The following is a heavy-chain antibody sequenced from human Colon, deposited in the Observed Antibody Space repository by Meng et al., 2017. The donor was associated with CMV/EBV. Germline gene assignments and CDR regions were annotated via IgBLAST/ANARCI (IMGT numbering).Heavy chain of an antibody. Sequence: LSCAASGFSVSSNYMTWVRQAPGKGLEWVSAIYSDGRTYYADSVKGRFTISRDNSKNTLYPQMNSLRAEDTAVYYCARDIYEGGLDYWGQGTLVTVSS. V-gene: IGHV3-53*01. CDR1: GFSVSSNY. CDR3: ARDIYEGGLDY. D-gene: IGHD3-3*01. CDR2: IYSDGRT. J-gene: IGHJ4*02.